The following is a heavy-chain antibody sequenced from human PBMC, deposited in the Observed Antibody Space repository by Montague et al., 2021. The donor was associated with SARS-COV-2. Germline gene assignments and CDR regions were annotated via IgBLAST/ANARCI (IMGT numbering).Heavy chain of an antibody. CDR1: GGSISSSY. V-gene: IGHV4-59*12. Sequence: SETLSLTCSVYGGSISSSYWSWIRQPPGKGLEWIGYINHYGSAKYNPSLKSRVTISVDTSKNQFSLKLSSVTAVDTAVYYCARDANCYWYYFDYWGQGTLVTVSS. J-gene: IGHJ4*02. CDR2: INHYGSA. CDR3: ARDANCYWYYFDY. D-gene: IGHD4/OR15-4a*01.